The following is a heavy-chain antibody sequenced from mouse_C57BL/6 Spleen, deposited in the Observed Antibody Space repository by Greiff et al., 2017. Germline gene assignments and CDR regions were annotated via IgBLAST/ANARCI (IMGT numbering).Heavy chain of an antibody. J-gene: IGHJ4*01. Sequence: VMLVESGPGLVQPSQSLSITCTVSGFSLTSYGVHWVRQSPGKGLEWLGVIWRGGSTDYNAAFMSRLSITKDNSKSQVFFKMNSLQADDTAIYYCAKRGGTGTPYYYAMDYWGQGTSVTVSS. CDR3: AKRGGTGTPYYYAMDY. V-gene: IGHV2-5*01. CDR1: GFSLTSYG. CDR2: IWRGGST. D-gene: IGHD4-1*01.